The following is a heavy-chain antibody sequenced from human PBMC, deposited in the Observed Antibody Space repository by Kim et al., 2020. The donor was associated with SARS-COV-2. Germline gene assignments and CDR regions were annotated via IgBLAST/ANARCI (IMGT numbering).Heavy chain of an antibody. CDR1: GFTFGDYA. Sequence: GGSLRLSCAASGFTFGDYAMHWVRQAPGKGLEWVSGITWNGDTMGYADSVKGRFTISRDNAKNSLFLQMKRLRAEDTALYYCVKDGRSLLVSIYYMDGWSKGTIVSV. V-gene: IGHV3-9*01. CDR2: ITWNGDTM. D-gene: IGHD2-21*01. CDR3: VKDGRSLLVSIYYMDG. J-gene: IGHJ6*03.